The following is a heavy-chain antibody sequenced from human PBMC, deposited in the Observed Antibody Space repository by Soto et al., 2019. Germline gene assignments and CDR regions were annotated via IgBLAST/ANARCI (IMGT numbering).Heavy chain of an antibody. CDR3: ARDTLSTMN. Sequence: QVQLQESGPGLVKPSQTLSLTCTVSGGSISSGAYYWSSIRQHPGKGLEWIGYFYYTGSTYYNPSLKSRVTISLDTSKNQFSLKLSSVTAADTAVYYCARDTLSTMNWGQGTLVTVSS. CDR2: FYYTGST. J-gene: IGHJ4*02. D-gene: IGHD3-22*01. CDR1: GGSISSGAYY. V-gene: IGHV4-31*03.